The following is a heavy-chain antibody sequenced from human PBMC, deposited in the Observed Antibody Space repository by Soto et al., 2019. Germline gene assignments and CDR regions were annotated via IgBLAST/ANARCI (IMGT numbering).Heavy chain of an antibody. J-gene: IGHJ6*02. CDR1: GGTFSSYA. CDR2: LIPIFGTA. Sequence: GASVKVSCKASGGTFSSYAISWVRPAPGQGLEWMVGLIPIFGTANYAQKFQGRVTITADESTSTAYMELSSLRSEDTAVYYCARGGHYYYGMDVCGQGNTVTVSS. V-gene: IGHV1-69*13. CDR3: ARGGHYYYGMDV.